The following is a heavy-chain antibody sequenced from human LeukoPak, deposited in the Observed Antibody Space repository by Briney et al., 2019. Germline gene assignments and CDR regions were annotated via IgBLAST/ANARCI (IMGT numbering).Heavy chain of an antibody. Sequence: GGSLRLSCAASGFTFSSYTMNWVRQAPGKGLEWVSSISSSSSNIYYADSVKGRFTISRDNAKNSLYLQMNSLRAEDTAVYYCARGGVVVIAMGWLDPSGQGILVTVSS. CDR1: GFTFSSYT. J-gene: IGHJ5*02. CDR3: ARGGVVVIAMGWLDP. CDR2: ISSSSSNI. V-gene: IGHV3-21*01. D-gene: IGHD2-21*01.